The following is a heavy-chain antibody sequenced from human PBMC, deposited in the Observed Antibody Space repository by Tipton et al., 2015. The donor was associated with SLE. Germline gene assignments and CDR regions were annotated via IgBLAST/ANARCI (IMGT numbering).Heavy chain of an antibody. Sequence: QSGAEVKKPGASVKVSCKASGNRFVSYGISWVRQAPGQGLEWIGWITVYNGNTDYAQRVQGRVTMTTDTSTSTAYLELRSLRSDDTAVYYCARALPWFGEFHWGQGTLVTVSS. CDR3: ARALPWFGEFH. CDR2: ITVYNGNT. CDR1: GNRFVSYG. V-gene: IGHV1-18*01. J-gene: IGHJ4*02. D-gene: IGHD3-10*01.